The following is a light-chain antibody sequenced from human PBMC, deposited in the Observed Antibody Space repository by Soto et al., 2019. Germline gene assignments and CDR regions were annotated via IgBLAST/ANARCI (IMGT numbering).Light chain of an antibody. J-gene: IGLJ2*01. V-gene: IGLV1-51*01. CDR2: DNM. CDR1: SSNIGGNY. Sequence: QSVLTQPPSVSEAPGQKVTISCSGSSSNIGGNYVSWYQVVPRTAPKLLIYDNMKRHSGIPDRFSGSKSGTSATLGITELQIGDEAEYFCGTWDSSLGTVVFGGGTQLTV. CDR3: GTWDSSLGTVV.